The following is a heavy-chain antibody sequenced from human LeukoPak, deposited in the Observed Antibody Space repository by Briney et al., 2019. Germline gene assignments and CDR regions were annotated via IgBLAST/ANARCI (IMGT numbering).Heavy chain of an antibody. CDR3: ARRLGYCSGGSCYYYYMDV. D-gene: IGHD2-15*01. CDR1: GYSFTSYW. V-gene: IGHV5-51*01. J-gene: IGHJ6*03. Sequence: GESLKISCKGSGYSFTSYWIGWVRQMPGKGLEWMGIIYPGDSETRYSPSFQGQVTISADKSISTAYLQWSSLKASDTAMYYCARRLGYCSGGSCYYYYMDVWGKGTTVTVSS. CDR2: IYPGDSET.